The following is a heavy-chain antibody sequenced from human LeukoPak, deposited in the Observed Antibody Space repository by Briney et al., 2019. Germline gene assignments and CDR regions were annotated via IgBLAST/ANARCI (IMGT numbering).Heavy chain of an antibody. V-gene: IGHV4-4*07. D-gene: IGHD4-17*01. CDR2: IYTSGST. CDR3: ARSPTGLYYYYYGMDV. CDR1: GGSISIYY. Sequence: SETLSLTCTVSGGSISIYYWSWIRQPAGKGLEWIGRIYTSGSTNYNPSLKSRVTMSVDTSKNQFSLKLSSVTAADTAVYYCARSPTGLYYYYYGMDVWGQGTTVTVSS. J-gene: IGHJ6*02.